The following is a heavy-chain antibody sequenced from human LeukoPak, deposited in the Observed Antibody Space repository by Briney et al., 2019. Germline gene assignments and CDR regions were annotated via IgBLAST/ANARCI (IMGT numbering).Heavy chain of an antibody. CDR1: GFTFSSYA. D-gene: IGHD6-19*01. Sequence: PGASLRLSCAASGFTFSSYAMSWVRQAPGEGLEWVSSISGSGGSTYYADSVKGRFTISRDNSKSTLYLQMNSLRAEDTAVYYCAKAWGSNGWFDYWGQGTLVTVSS. V-gene: IGHV3-23*01. CDR3: AKAWGSNGWFDY. J-gene: IGHJ4*02. CDR2: ISGSGGST.